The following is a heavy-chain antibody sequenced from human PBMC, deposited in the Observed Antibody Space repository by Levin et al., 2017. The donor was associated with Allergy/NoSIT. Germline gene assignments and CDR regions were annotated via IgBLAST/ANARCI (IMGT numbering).Heavy chain of an antibody. J-gene: IGHJ3*02. D-gene: IGHD6-13*01. CDR3: AVIAAAITDAFDI. V-gene: IGHV3-74*01. Sequence: WASVKVSCAASGFTFSSYWMHWVRQAPGKGLVWVSRINSDGSSTSYADSVKGRFTISRDNAKNTLYLQMSSLRAEDTAVYYCAVIAAAITDAFDIWGQGTMVTVSS. CDR2: INSDGSST. CDR1: GFTFSSYW.